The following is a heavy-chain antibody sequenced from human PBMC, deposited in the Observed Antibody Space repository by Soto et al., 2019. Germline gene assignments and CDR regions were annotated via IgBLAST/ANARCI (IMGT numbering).Heavy chain of an antibody. J-gene: IGHJ3*01. Sequence: QVQLQESGPGLVEPSETLSLTCTVSGDSMSSYYWSWIRQSAEKGLEWIGRISATGTTTYIPSLKSRITLSVDTSKNQFSLNLKFVTAADTAVYFCARDQSEAADFWGQGTVVTVS. CDR3: ARDQSEAADF. CDR1: GDSMSSYY. V-gene: IGHV4-4*07. CDR2: ISATGTT.